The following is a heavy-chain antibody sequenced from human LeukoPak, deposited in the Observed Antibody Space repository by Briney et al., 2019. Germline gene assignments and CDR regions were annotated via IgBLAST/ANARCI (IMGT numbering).Heavy chain of an antibody. CDR2: INPNSGGT. CDR3: ARDLRSRKWFDP. J-gene: IGHJ5*02. D-gene: IGHD2-2*01. V-gene: IGHV1-2*02. CDR1: GYTFTGYY. Sequence: ASVKVSCKASGYTFTGYYMHWVRQAPGQGLEWMGWINPNSGGTNYAQKFQGRVTMTRDTSISTAYMELSRLRSDDTAVYYCARDLRSRKWFDPWSQGTLVTVSS.